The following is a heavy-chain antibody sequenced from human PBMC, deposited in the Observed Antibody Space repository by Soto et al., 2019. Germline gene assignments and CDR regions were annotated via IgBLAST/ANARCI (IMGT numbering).Heavy chain of an antibody. Sequence: GESLKISCKGSGYSFTSYWISWVRQMPGKXLEWMGRIDPSDSYTNYSPSFQGHVTISADKSISTAYLQWSSLKASDTAMYYCARRRIAAAGTPAGYYYYGMDVWGQGTTVTVSS. CDR3: ARRRIAAAGTPAGYYYYGMDV. CDR2: IDPSDSYT. V-gene: IGHV5-10-1*01. J-gene: IGHJ6*02. D-gene: IGHD6-13*01. CDR1: GYSFTSYW.